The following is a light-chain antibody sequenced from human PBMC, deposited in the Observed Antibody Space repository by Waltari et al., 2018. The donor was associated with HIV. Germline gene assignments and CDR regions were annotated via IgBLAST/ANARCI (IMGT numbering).Light chain of an antibody. CDR2: DVT. J-gene: IGLJ1*01. CDR3: TSYRYSSKSYV. V-gene: IGLV2-14*03. CDR1: SNDVGGYNH. Sequence: QSALTQPASVTGSPGQSITISCTGTSNDVGGYNHVAWYQQHPGKAPKLLIYDVTNRPSGVSSRFSGSESGNTASLAISGLRAEDEADYYCTSYRYSSKSYVFGTGTTVTVL.